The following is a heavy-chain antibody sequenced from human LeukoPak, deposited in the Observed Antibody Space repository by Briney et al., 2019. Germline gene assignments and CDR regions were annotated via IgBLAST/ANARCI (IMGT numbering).Heavy chain of an antibody. Sequence: GASVKVSCKASGYTFTGYYMHWVRQAPGQGLEWMGWINPNSGGTNYAQKFQGRVTMTRDTSISTAYMELSRLRSDDTAVYYCARDSTGYYGSGDYYYYMDVWGKGTTVTVSS. V-gene: IGHV1-2*02. CDR3: ARDSTGYYGSGDYYYYMDV. J-gene: IGHJ6*03. CDR1: GYTFTGYY. D-gene: IGHD3-10*01. CDR2: INPNSGGT.